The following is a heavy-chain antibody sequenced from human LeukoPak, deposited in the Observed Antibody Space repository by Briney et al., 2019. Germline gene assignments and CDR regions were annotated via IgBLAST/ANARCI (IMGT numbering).Heavy chain of an antibody. V-gene: IGHV2-5*02. J-gene: IGHJ2*01. D-gene: IGHD2-15*01. CDR1: GFSLRTSAVG. CDR2: IYWDDDK. Sequence: SGPTLVNPTQTLTLTCTFSGFSLRTSAVGVGGIRHPPGKALEWLALIYWDDDKRYSPSLKSRLTITKDTSKNQLVLTMTTMDHLDTAMYYTVQKPGDGGGRSWYIDLCGGGSSVTVSS. CDR3: VQKPGDGGGRSWYIDL.